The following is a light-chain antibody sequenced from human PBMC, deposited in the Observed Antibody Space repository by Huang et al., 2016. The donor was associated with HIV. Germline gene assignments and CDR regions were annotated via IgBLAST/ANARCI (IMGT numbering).Light chain of an antibody. CDR2: ATS. J-gene: IGKJ2*01. Sequence: EVVLTQSPDTLSLSPGERATLSCRASQSLGSSSLAWYQQKTGQAPSLRLYATSARPTGIPDRFSGSGAATDFSLTVTRLEPEDFAVYYCQRYGSSPPYTFGQGTKLEI. CDR1: QSLGSSS. V-gene: IGKV3-20*01. CDR3: QRYGSSPPYT.